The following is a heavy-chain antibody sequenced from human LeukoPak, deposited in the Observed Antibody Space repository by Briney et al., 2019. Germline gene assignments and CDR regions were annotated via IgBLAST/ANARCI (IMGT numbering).Heavy chain of an antibody. J-gene: IGHJ4*02. Sequence: PSETLSLTCTVSGGSISSSSYYCSWIRQPPGKGLEWVGYIRHNGNTYYNPSLKSRVTISADRSKNQFSLNLSSVTAADTAVYYCMRGGIGYDSDYWGQGTLVTVSS. V-gene: IGHV4-30-2*01. CDR2: IRHNGNT. D-gene: IGHD5-12*01. CDR3: MRGGIGYDSDY. CDR1: GGSISSSSYY.